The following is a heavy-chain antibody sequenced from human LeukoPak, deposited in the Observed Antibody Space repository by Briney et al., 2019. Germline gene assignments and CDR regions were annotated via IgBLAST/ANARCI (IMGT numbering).Heavy chain of an antibody. Sequence: GGSLRLSCAASGFTFSSYWMHWVRQAPGKGLEWVSILYTGGDTYYADSVKDRFTISRDNSKNTLYLQMSSLRAEDTAVYYCARDIGFCSGDSCYPKYFQHWGQGTLVTVSS. CDR2: LYTGGDT. D-gene: IGHD2-15*01. CDR1: GFTFSSYW. J-gene: IGHJ1*01. V-gene: IGHV3-66*01. CDR3: ARDIGFCSGDSCYPKYFQH.